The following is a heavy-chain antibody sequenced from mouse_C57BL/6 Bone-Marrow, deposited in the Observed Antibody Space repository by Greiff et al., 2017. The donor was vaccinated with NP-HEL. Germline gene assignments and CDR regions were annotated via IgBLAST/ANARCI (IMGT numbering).Heavy chain of an antibody. D-gene: IGHD1-1*01. CDR1: GFTFTDYY. CDR2: IRNKANGYTT. CDR3: ARLYGSSRYYFDY. J-gene: IGHJ2*01. Sequence: DVKLQESGGGLVQPGGSLSLSCAASGFTFTDYYMSWVRQPPGKALEWLGFIRNKANGYTTEYSASVKGRFTISRDNSQSILYLQMNALRAEDSATYYCARLYGSSRYYFDYWGQGTTLTVSS. V-gene: IGHV7-3*01.